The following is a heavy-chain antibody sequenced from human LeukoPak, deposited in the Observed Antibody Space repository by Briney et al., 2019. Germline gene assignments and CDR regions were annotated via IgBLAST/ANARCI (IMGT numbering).Heavy chain of an antibody. V-gene: IGHV7-4-1*02. CDR3: ARSGVAENTYYFYYMDV. D-gene: IGHD2-15*01. CDR1: GYTFSNHA. CDR2: VNTNTGNP. Sequence: ASVKVSCKASGYTFSNHAMNWVRQAPGQRLEWMGWVNTNTGNPTYAQGFTGRFVFSLDTSVSTAYLQINSLKAEDSAVYYCARSGVAENTYYFYYMDVWGKGTTVTVSS. J-gene: IGHJ6*03.